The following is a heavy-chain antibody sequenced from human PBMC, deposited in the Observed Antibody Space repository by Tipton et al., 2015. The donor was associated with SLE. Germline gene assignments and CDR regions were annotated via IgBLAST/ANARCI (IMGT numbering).Heavy chain of an antibody. D-gene: IGHD3-22*01. Sequence: TLSLTCAVSGYSISSGYYWGWIRQPPGKGLEWIGGIYHSGSTYYNPSLKSRVTMSVDTSKHHFSLKLSSVTAADTAVYYCASAVVVNNDWYFDLWGRGTLVTVSS. J-gene: IGHJ2*01. CDR1: GYSISSGYY. V-gene: IGHV4-38-2*01. CDR3: ASAVVVNNDWYFDL. CDR2: IYHSGST.